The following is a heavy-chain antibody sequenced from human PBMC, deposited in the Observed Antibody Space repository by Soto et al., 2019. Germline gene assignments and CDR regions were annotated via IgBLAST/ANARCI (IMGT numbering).Heavy chain of an antibody. Sequence: QVQLVQSGAEVKKPGASVKVSCKASGYTFTSYGISWERQAPGQGLEWMGWISAYNGNTNYAQKLQGRVTMTTDTSTSTAYMELRSLSSDDTAVYYCARDSDTYCSGGSCPFDYWGQGTLVTVSS. CDR2: ISAYNGNT. CDR3: ARDSDTYCSGGSCPFDY. D-gene: IGHD2-15*01. V-gene: IGHV1-18*01. CDR1: GYTFTSYG. J-gene: IGHJ4*02.